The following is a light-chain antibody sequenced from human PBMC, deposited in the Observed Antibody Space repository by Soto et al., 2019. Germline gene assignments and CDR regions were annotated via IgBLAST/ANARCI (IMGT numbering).Light chain of an antibody. V-gene: IGKV3-20*01. Sequence: EIVLTQSPYTLSLSPGETATLSCRASQSVSSGYLVWYQQKPGQAPRLLIYGASTRATGIPDRFSGSGSGTDFTLTISRLEPEDFAVYYCQQYGNSPPSVTFGPGTKVDIK. J-gene: IGKJ3*01. CDR3: QQYGNSPPSVT. CDR2: GAS. CDR1: QSVSSGY.